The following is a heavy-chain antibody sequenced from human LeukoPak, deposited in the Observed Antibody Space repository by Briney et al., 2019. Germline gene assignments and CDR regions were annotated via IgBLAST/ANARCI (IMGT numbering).Heavy chain of an antibody. CDR3: AGVLEGAFDI. CDR2: IKEDGSEK. V-gene: IGHV3-7*04. Sequence: AGGSLRLSCAASGFTFSRYWMTWVRQAPGKRLEWVANIKEDGSEKYYVDSVKGRFTISRDNAKNSLYLQMNSLRAEDTAVYYCAGVLEGAFDIWGQGTMVTVSS. CDR1: GFTFSRYW. J-gene: IGHJ3*02.